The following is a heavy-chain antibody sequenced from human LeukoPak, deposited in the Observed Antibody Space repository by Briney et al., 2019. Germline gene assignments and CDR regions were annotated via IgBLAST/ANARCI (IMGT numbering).Heavy chain of an antibody. Sequence: GGSLRLSCAASGFTFSIYGMHWVRQAPGKGLEWVAVISYDGGNKYYADSVKGRFTISRDNSKNTLYLQMNSLRAEDTAVYYCAKKVDIYYCDSSGPFGELHADYWGQGTLVTVSS. CDR1: GFTFSIYG. CDR3: AKKVDIYYCDSSGPFGELHADY. CDR2: ISYDGGNK. V-gene: IGHV3-30*18. J-gene: IGHJ4*02. D-gene: IGHD3-22*01.